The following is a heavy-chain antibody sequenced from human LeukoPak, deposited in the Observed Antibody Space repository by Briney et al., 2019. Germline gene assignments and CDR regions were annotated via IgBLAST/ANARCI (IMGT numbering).Heavy chain of an antibody. CDR3: ARAHRSGPSDY. J-gene: IGHJ4*02. Sequence: SETLSLTCTVSGGSISSYYWSWIRQPPGKGLEWIGYIYYSGSTNYNPSLKSRVTISVDTSKNQFSLKLSSVTAADTAVYYCARAHRSGPSDYWGQGTLVTVSS. CDR2: IYYSGST. D-gene: IGHD3-10*01. V-gene: IGHV4-59*01. CDR1: GGSISSYY.